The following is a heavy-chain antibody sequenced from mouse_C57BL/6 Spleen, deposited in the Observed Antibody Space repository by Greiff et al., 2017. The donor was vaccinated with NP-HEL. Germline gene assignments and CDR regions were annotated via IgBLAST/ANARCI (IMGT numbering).Heavy chain of an antibody. CDR3: ALITTVVARAMDY. D-gene: IGHD1-1*01. J-gene: IGHJ4*01. Sequence: VQLQQPGAELVKPGASVKVSCKASGYTFTSYWMHWVKQRPGQGLEWIGRIHPSDSDTNYNQKFKGKATLTVDKSSSTAYMQLSSLTSEDSAVYYCALITTVVARAMDYWGQGTSVTVSS. V-gene: IGHV1-74*01. CDR2: IHPSDSDT. CDR1: GYTFTSYW.